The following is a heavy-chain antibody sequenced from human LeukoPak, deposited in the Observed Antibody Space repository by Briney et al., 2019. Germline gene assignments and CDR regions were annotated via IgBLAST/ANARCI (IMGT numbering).Heavy chain of an antibody. V-gene: IGHV3-30*02. J-gene: IGHJ4*02. CDR2: IRYDGSNK. Sequence: GGSLRLSCAASGFTFSSYGMHWVRQAPGKGLEWVAFIRYDGSNKYYADSVKGRFTISRDNAKNSLYLQMNSLRAEDTAVYYCASDCGGDCYSGNWGQGTLVTVSS. CDR3: ASDCGGDCYSGN. D-gene: IGHD2-21*02. CDR1: GFTFSSYG.